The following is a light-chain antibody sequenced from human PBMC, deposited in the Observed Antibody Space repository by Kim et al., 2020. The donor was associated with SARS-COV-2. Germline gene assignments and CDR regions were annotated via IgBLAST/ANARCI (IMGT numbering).Light chain of an antibody. Sequence: IVMTQSPATLSVSPGERATLSCRASQSVSSNLAWYQQKPGQAPRLLIYGASTRATGIPARFSGSGSGTEFTLTISSLQSEDFAVYYCQQYNNWLGLTFGGGTKVDIK. CDR3: QQYNNWLGLT. CDR2: GAS. V-gene: IGKV3-15*01. J-gene: IGKJ4*01. CDR1: QSVSSN.